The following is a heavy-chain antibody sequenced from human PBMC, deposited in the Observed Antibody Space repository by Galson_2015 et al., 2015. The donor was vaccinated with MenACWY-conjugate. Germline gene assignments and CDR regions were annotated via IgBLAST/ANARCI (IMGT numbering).Heavy chain of an antibody. CDR2: IKHDGSEK. J-gene: IGHJ4*02. V-gene: IGHV3-7*03. Sequence: SLRLSCAASGFTFSGYWMTWVRQAPGKGLEWVAHIKHDGSEKYYVDSVKGRFTISRDNAKNSVYLQMNSLRVEDTAVYYCSKWRTSSWSEFDYWGQGILVTVSS. D-gene: IGHD2-2*01. CDR1: GFTFSGYW. CDR3: SKWRTSSWSEFDY.